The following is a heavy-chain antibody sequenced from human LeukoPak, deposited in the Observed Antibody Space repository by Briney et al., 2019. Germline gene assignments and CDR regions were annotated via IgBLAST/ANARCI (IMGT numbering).Heavy chain of an antibody. D-gene: IGHD3-22*01. Sequence: GGSLRLSCAASGFTFSSYEMNWVRQAPGKGLEWVSYISSSGSTIYYADSVKGRFTISRDNAKNSLYLQMNSLRAEDTAVYYCARETHYYDSSGYFAEFDYWGQGTLVTVSS. J-gene: IGHJ4*02. CDR1: GFTFSSYE. CDR3: ARETHYYDSSGYFAEFDY. V-gene: IGHV3-48*03. CDR2: ISSSGSTI.